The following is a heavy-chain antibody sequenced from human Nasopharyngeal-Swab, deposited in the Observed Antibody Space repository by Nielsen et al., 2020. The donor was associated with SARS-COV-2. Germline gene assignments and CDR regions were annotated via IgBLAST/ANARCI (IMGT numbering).Heavy chain of an antibody. CDR2: ISSSSSYI. V-gene: IGHV3-21*01. Sequence: GGSLRLSCAASGFTFSSYSMNWVRQAPGKGLEWVSSISSSSSYIYYADSVKGRFTISRDNAKNSLYLQMNGLRAEDTAVYYCARELRRLRNWFDPWGQGTLVTVSS. J-gene: IGHJ5*02. D-gene: IGHD1-7*01. CDR3: ARELRRLRNWFDP. CDR1: GFTFSSYS.